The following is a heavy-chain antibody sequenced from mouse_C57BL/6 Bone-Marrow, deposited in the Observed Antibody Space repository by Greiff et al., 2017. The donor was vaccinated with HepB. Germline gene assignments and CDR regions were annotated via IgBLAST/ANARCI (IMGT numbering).Heavy chain of an antibody. D-gene: IGHD2-12*01. V-gene: IGHV14-4*01. CDR3: TTELLGLVAY. Sequence: VQLQQSGAELVRPGASVKLSCTASGFNIKDDYMHWVKQRPEQGLEWIGWIDPENGDTEYASKFQGKATITADTASSTAYLQLSSLTSEDTAVYYCTTELLGLVAYWGQGTLVTVSA. CDR1: GFNIKDDY. CDR2: IDPENGDT. J-gene: IGHJ3*01.